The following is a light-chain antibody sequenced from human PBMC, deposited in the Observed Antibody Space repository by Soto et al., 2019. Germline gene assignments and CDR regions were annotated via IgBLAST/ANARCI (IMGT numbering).Light chain of an antibody. CDR2: DAS. Sequence: EIVLTQSPATLSLSPGERAPLSCRASQSVSSYLTWYQQKPGQAPRLLIYDASNRATGIPARFSGSGSGTDSTLTISSLEPEDFAVYYCQQRSNWPPLTFGGGTKVEIK. V-gene: IGKV3-11*01. CDR1: QSVSSY. J-gene: IGKJ4*01. CDR3: QQRSNWPPLT.